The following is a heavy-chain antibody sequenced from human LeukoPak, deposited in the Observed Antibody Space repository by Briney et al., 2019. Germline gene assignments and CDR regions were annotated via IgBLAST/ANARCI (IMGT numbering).Heavy chain of an antibody. CDR1: GFTFSDHF. CDR3: AKKKGREQQGSWYGVYFDY. V-gene: IGHV3-72*01. J-gene: IGHJ4*02. CDR2: IRKRPNSYTT. Sequence: GGSLRLSCAASGFTFSDHFMDWVRQAPGKGLEWVGRIRKRPNSYTTEYAASVQGRFAISRDNSKNTLYLQMSSLRAEDTAVYYCAKKKGREQQGSWYGVYFDYWGQGTLVTVSS. D-gene: IGHD6-13*01.